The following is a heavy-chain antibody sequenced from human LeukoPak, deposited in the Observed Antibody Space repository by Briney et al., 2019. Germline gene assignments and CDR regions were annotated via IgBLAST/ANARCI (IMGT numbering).Heavy chain of an antibody. CDR1: GYTFTSYG. CDR2: ISAYNGNT. D-gene: IGHD6-13*01. Sequence: ASVKVSCKASGYTFTSYGISWVRQAPGQGLEWMGWISAYNGNTNYAQKFQGRVTMTRDTSTSTVYMELSSLRSEDTAVYYCARGIAAAGLFDYWGQGTLVTVSS. V-gene: IGHV1-18*01. J-gene: IGHJ4*02. CDR3: ARGIAAAGLFDY.